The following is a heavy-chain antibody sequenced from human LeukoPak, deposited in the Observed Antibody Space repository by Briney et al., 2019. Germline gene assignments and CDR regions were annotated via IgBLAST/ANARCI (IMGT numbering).Heavy chain of an antibody. Sequence: SETLSLTCTASGGSISSSSYYWGWIRQPPGKGLEWIGSIYYSGSTYYNPSLKSRVTISVDTSKNQFSLKLSSVTAADTAVYYCARVTGASGSYPGRVDYWGQGTLVTVSS. J-gene: IGHJ4*02. V-gene: IGHV4-39*07. CDR2: IYYSGST. CDR3: ARVTGASGSYPGRVDY. D-gene: IGHD1-26*01. CDR1: GGSISSSSYY.